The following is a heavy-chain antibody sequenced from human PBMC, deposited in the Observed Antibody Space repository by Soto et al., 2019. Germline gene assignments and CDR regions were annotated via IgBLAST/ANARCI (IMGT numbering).Heavy chain of an antibody. CDR1: GYTFTSYY. CDR3: ARDRSGYYDSSGYPDAFDI. V-gene: IGHV1-46*01. Sequence: ASVKVSCKASGYTFTSYYIHWVLQAPGQPLESMATVTPICGSTSDAQKFQRRFTMPRDTSTSTVYMELSSLRPEDTAVYYCARDRSGYYDSSGYPDAFDIWGQGTMVTVSS. J-gene: IGHJ3*02. D-gene: IGHD3-22*01. CDR2: VTPICGST.